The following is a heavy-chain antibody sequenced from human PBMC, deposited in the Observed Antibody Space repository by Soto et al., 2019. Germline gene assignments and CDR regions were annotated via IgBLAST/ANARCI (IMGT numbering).Heavy chain of an antibody. D-gene: IGHD1-1*01. CDR2: ISPTSGAI. Sequence: EVHLVESGGGLVKSGGSLRVSCTASGFTFSDYSMHWVRQAPGKGLEWVSSISPTSGAIYYADSVKGRCTISRDNAKNSLILQMNSLRAEDTAVYSCARGSAHIQVQTFDYWGQGTLVTVSS. J-gene: IGHJ4*02. CDR3: ARGSAHIQVQTFDY. CDR1: GFTFSDYS. V-gene: IGHV3-21*01.